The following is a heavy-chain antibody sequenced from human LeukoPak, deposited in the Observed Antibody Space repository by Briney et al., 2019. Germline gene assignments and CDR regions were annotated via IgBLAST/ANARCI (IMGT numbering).Heavy chain of an antibody. CDR3: ARAQLSCSSTSCYPPYGMDV. CDR1: GGSISSYY. V-gene: IGHV4-4*07. D-gene: IGHD2-2*01. Sequence: SETLSLTCTVSGGSISSYYWSWIRQPAGKGLEWIGRIYTSGSTNYNPSLKSRVTISVDTSKNQFSLKLSSVTAADTAVYYCARAQLSCSSTSCYPPYGMDVWGQGTTVTVSS. J-gene: IGHJ6*02. CDR2: IYTSGST.